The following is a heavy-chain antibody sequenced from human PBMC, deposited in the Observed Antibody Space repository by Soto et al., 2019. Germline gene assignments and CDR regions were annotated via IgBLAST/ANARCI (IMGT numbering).Heavy chain of an antibody. CDR2: KPYSGST. J-gene: IGHJ4*02. D-gene: IGHD7-27*01. Sequence: SDTLALTCSVSGDSVTRGDYYWSWIRQPPGKGLEWIGFKPYSGSTDYNPSLKSRVVISIDRSKNHFSLKLSSVTATDTAVYFCAKVGWGGDSWGQGTLVTVSS. V-gene: IGHV4-61*03. CDR3: AKVGWGGDS. CDR1: GDSVTRGDYY.